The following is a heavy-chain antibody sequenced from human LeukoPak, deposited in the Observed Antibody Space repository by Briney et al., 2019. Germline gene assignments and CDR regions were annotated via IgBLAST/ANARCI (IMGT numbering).Heavy chain of an antibody. CDR1: GFTFSSYW. V-gene: IGHV3-7*01. D-gene: IGHD1-1*01. Sequence: GGSLRLSCAASGFTFSSYWMTWVRQAPGKGLEWVANIREDGSEKYFVDSVKGRFTISRDNAKNSLDLQMNSLRAEDTAVYYCARGYLAMDVWGQGTTVTVSS. J-gene: IGHJ6*02. CDR3: ARGYLAMDV. CDR2: IREDGSEK.